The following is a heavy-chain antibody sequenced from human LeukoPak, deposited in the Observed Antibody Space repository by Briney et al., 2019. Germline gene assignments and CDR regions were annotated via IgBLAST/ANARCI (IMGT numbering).Heavy chain of an antibody. J-gene: IGHJ6*01. CDR2: ISGSGGNT. Sequence: GGSLRLSCAASGFTFSTHAMSLVRQAPGKGLEWVSAISGSGGNTYDADSVKGRFTISRDNSKNTLYLQMNSLRGEDTAVYYCAKHLDTDNYYLGVDVWGQGTTVTVSS. CDR1: GFTFSTHA. V-gene: IGHV3-23*01. CDR3: AKHLDTDNYYLGVDV. D-gene: IGHD5-18*01.